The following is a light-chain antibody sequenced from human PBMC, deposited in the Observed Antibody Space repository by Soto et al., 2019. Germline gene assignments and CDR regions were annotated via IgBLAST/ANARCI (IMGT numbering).Light chain of an antibody. V-gene: IGLV2-14*01. CDR3: NSYTSTFTWV. J-gene: IGLJ3*02. Sequence: QSALTKPASVSGSPGQSITISCTGTSSDVGGHNFVSWYQHHPGKAPKLMIYEVTHRPSGISDRFSGSKSGNTASLTISGLQAEDEADYYCNSYTSTFTWVFGGGTKLTVL. CDR1: SSDVGGHNF. CDR2: EVT.